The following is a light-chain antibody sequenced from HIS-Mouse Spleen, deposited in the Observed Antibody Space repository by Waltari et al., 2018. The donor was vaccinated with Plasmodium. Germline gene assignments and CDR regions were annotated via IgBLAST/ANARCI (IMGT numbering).Light chain of an antibody. CDR1: AFPKKY. V-gene: IGLV3-10*01. CDR2: EDS. CDR3: YSTDSSGNHRV. J-gene: IGLJ3*02. Sequence: SYDLTPPPSVSVSPGQTARITCSGDAFPKKYAYWYQQKSGQAPVLVIYEDSKRPSGIPERFSGSSSGTMATLTISGAQVEDEADYYCYSTDSSGNHRVFGGGTKLTVL.